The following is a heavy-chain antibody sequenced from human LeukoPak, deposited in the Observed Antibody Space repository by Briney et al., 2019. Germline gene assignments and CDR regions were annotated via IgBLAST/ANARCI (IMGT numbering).Heavy chain of an antibody. CDR3: TRQYSSSYYSDY. J-gene: IGHJ4*02. Sequence: TSETLSLTCAVSGGSFSGFYWPWIRQPPGGGLEWIADINHSGTTNYNPSLKSRVTISVDTSKNQFSLNLKSMTAADTAVYYCTRQYSSSYYSDYWGQGTLVTVSS. CDR2: INHSGTT. D-gene: IGHD6-6*01. V-gene: IGHV4-34*01. CDR1: GGSFSGFY.